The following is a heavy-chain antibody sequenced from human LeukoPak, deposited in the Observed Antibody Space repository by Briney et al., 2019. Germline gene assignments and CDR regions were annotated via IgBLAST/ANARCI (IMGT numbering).Heavy chain of an antibody. J-gene: IGHJ4*02. CDR1: GGTFSSYA. CDR2: IIPIFGTA. CDR3: ARHQEEARYYYDSIGYPYYFVY. Sequence: GASVKVSCKASGGTFSSYAISWVRQAPGQGLEWMGGIIPIFGTANYAQKFQGRVTITADESTSTAYMELSSLRSEDTAVYYCARHQEEARYYYDSIGYPYYFVYWGQGTLVTVSS. D-gene: IGHD3-22*01. V-gene: IGHV1-69*13.